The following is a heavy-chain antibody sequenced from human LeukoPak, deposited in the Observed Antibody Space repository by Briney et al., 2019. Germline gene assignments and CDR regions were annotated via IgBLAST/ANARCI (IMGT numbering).Heavy chain of an antibody. CDR1: GFTFSSYA. CDR2: IKQDGSEK. V-gene: IGHV3-7*04. Sequence: PGGSLRLSCSASGFTFSSYAMHWVRQAPGKGLEWVANIKQDGSEKYYVDSVKGRFTISRDNAKDSLSLQMNSLRAEDTAVYYCARGLRWKDYWGQGTLVTVSS. J-gene: IGHJ4*02. D-gene: IGHD5/OR15-5a*01. CDR3: ARGLRWKDY.